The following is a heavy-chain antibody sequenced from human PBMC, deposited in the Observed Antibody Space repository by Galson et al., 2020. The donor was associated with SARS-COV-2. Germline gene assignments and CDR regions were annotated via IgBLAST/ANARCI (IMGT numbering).Heavy chain of an antibody. CDR2: IWYDGSNK. CDR1: GFTFSSYG. D-gene: IGHD4-17*01. CDR3: AKDRPQGDYGGFYFDY. J-gene: IGHJ4*02. Sequence: GSLRLSCAASGFTFSSYGMHWVRQAPGKGLEWVAVIWYDGSNKYYADSVKGRFTISRDNSKNTLYLQMNSLRAEDTAVYYCAKDRPQGDYGGFYFDYWGQGTLVTVSS. V-gene: IGHV3-33*06.